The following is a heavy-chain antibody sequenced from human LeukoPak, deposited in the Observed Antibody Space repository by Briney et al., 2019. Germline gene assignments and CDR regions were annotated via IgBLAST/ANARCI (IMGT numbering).Heavy chain of an antibody. CDR2: IYSGGST. CDR3: ARDRGGSYPGDY. V-gene: IGHV3-66*01. D-gene: IGHD1-26*01. CDR1: GFTVSSNY. Sequence: GGSLRLSCAASGFTVSSNYMSWVRQAPGKGLEWVSVIYSGGSTYYADSVKGRFTISRDNSKNTLYLQLNSLRAEDTAVYYCARDRGGSYPGDYWGQGTLVTVSS. J-gene: IGHJ4*02.